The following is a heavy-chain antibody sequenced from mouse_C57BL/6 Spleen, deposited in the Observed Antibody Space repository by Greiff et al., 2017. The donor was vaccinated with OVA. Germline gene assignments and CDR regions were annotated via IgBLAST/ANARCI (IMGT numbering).Heavy chain of an antibody. CDR1: GFTFSDYG. CDR2: ISSGSSTI. D-gene: IGHD2-4*01. V-gene: IGHV5-17*01. CDR3: ARNDYWFAY. Sequence: EVQRVESGGGLVKPGGSLKLSCAASGFTFSDYGMHWVRQAPEKGLEWVAYISSGSSTIYYADTVKGRFTISRDNAKNTLFLQMTSLRSEDTAMYYCARNDYWFAYWGQGTLVTVSA. J-gene: IGHJ3*01.